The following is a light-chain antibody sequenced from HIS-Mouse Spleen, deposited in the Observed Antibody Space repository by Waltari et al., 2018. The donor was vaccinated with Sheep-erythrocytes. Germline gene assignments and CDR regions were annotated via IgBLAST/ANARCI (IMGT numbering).Light chain of an antibody. CDR1: QGISSA. V-gene: IGKV1D-13*01. Sequence: AIQLTQSPSSLSASVGDKVTITRRASQGISSAVAWYQQKTGNAPKILIYDASSLESGVPTRFSGSGSEKDFTLTISSLQPEDFATYYCQQFNNYPRTFGKGTTVEIK. CDR2: DAS. J-gene: IGKJ1*01. CDR3: QQFNNYPRT.